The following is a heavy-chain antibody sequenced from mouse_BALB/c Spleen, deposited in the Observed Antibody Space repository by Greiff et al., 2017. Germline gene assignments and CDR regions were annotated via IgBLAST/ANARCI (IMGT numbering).Heavy chain of an antibody. D-gene: IGHD2-3*01. CDR1: GYNFTSYW. CDR3: AFDGYYAMDY. CDR2: IYPGSGST. V-gene: IGHV1-55*01. J-gene: IGHJ4*01. Sequence: QVQLKQPGAELVKPGTSVKLSCKASGYNFTSYWINWVKLRPGQGLEWIGDIYPGSGSTNYNEKFKSKATLTVDTSSSTAYMQLSSLASEDSALYYCAFDGYYAMDYWGQGTSVTVSS.